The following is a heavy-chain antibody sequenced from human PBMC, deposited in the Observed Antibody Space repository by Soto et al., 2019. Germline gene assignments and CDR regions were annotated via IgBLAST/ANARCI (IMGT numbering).Heavy chain of an antibody. V-gene: IGHV4-39*01. CDR1: GGSISSSSYY. CDR2: IYYSGST. J-gene: IGHJ4*02. D-gene: IGHD5-18*01. CDR3: ARLTDISPYFDY. Sequence: QLQLQESGPGLVKPSETLSLSCTVSGGSISSSSYYWGWIRQPPEKGLEWIGSIYYSGSTYYNPSLKSRVTISVDTSKNQFSLKLSSVTAADTAVYYCARLTDISPYFDYWGQGTLVTVSS.